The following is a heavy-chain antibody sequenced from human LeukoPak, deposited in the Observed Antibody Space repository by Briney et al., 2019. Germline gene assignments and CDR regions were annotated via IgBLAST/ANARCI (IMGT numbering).Heavy chain of an antibody. V-gene: IGHV4-34*01. J-gene: IGHJ6*02. CDR2: INHSGST. D-gene: IGHD3-10*01. Sequence: SETLSLTCTVSGGSISSYYWSWIRQPPGKGLEWIGEINHSGSTNYNPSLKSRVTISVDTSKNQFSLKLSSVTAADTAVYYCERGGEEVRGVIVLYYYYGMDVWGQGTTVTVSS. CDR1: GGSISSYY. CDR3: ERGGEEVRGVIVLYYYYGMDV.